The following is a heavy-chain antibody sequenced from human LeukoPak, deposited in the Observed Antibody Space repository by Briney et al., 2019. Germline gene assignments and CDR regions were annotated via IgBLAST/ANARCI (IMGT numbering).Heavy chain of an antibody. CDR3: ARSLESGYVGP. CDR2: IYYSGST. V-gene: IGHV4-59*01. CDR1: GGSISSYY. J-gene: IGHJ5*02. Sequence: SETLSLTCTVSGGSISSYYWSWIRQPPGKGLEWIGYIYYSGSTNYSPSLKSRVTISVDTSKNQFSLKLSSVTAADTAVYYCARSLESGYVGPWGQGTLVTVSS. D-gene: IGHD5-12*01.